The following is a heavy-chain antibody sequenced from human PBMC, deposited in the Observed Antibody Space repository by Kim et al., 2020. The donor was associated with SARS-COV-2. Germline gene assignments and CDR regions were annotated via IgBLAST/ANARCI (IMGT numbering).Heavy chain of an antibody. V-gene: IGHV4-34*01. CDR3: ARGQYSSSWYGVKRHFDY. CDR2: INHSGST. Sequence: SETLSLTCAVYGGSFSGYYWSWIRQPPGKGLEWIGEINHSGSTNYNPALKSRVTISVDTSKNQFSLKLSSVTAADTAVYYCARGQYSSSWYGVKRHFDYWGQGTLVTVPS. J-gene: IGHJ4*02. CDR1: GGSFSGYY. D-gene: IGHD6-13*01.